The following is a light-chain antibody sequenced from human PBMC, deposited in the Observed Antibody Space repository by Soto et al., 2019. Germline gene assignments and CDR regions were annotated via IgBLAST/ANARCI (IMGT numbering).Light chain of an antibody. V-gene: IGLV2-14*01. CDR2: DVS. Sequence: QSALTQPASVSGSPGQSITISCTGTSSDVGGYNYVSWYQQHPGKAPKLMIYDVSNRPSGVSNRFSGSKSGNTATLTISGXXXXXXXXYYCSSYTSSSTLYVFGTGTK. CDR1: SSDVGGYNY. CDR3: SSYTSSSTLYV. J-gene: IGLJ1*01.